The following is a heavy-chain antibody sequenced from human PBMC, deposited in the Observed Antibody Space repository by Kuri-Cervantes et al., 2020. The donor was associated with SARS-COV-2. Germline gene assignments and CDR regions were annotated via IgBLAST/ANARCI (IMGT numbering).Heavy chain of an antibody. CDR1: GYTFTGYY. V-gene: IGHV1-69*05. J-gene: IGHJ5*02. CDR3: ARDRGPGQLLYSAFRWFDP. Sequence: SVKVSCKASGYTFTGYYVHWVRQAPGQGLEWMGGIIPIFGTANYAQKFQGRVTITTDESTSTAYMELSSLRSEDTAVYYCARDRGPGQLLYSAFRWFDPRGQGTLVTVSS. D-gene: IGHD2-2*02. CDR2: IIPIFGTA.